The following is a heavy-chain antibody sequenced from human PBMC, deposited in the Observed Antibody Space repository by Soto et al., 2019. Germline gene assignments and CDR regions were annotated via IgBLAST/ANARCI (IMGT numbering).Heavy chain of an antibody. V-gene: IGHV3-30-3*01. Sequence: QVQLVESGGGVVQPERSLRLSCAASGFSFSSYAMHWVRQAPGKGLEWVAAISYDGSNRYYADSVKGRFTISRDNSKNTLYLQGNSLRGEDTAVYYCAQRAPLDYWGQGTLVTVSS. D-gene: IGHD6-25*01. CDR3: AQRAPLDY. CDR1: GFSFSSYA. CDR2: ISYDGSNR. J-gene: IGHJ4*02.